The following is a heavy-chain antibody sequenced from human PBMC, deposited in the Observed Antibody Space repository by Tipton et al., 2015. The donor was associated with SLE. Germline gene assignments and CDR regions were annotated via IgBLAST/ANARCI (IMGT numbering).Heavy chain of an antibody. CDR1: GGSISSYY. J-gene: IGHJ4*02. V-gene: IGHV4-59*01. D-gene: IGHD6-13*01. Sequence: TLSLTCTVSGGSISSYYWSWIRQPPGKGLEWIRYIYYSGSTNYNPSLKSRVTISVDTSKNQFSLKLGSVTAADTAVYYCARGWGSWPYYFDYWGQGTLVTVSS. CDR2: IYYSGST. CDR3: ARGWGSWPYYFDY.